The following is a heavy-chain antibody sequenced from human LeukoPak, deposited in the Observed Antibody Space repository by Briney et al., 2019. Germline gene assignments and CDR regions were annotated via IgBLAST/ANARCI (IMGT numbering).Heavy chain of an antibody. V-gene: IGHV3-21*01. CDR1: GFTFSSYS. CDR2: ISSSSSYI. CDR3: ARAPYSSTEPRDYFDY. D-gene: IGHD6-13*01. J-gene: IGHJ4*02. Sequence: GGSLRLSCAASGFTFSSYSMNWVRQAPGKGPEWVSSISSSSSYIYYADSVKGRFTISRDNAKNSLYLQMNSLRAEDTAVYYCARAPYSSTEPRDYFDYWGQGTPVTVSS.